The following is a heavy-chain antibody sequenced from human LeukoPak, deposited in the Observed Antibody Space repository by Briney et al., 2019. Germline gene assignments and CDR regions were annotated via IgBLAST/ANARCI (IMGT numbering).Heavy chain of an antibody. D-gene: IGHD4-17*01. V-gene: IGHV3-30-3*01. CDR1: GFTFSSYA. CDR3: AKDFFGDYGDYPFDY. Sequence: GGSLRLSCAASGFTFSSYAMHWVRQAPGKGLEWVAVISYDGSNKYYADSVKGRFTISRDNSKNTLYLQMNSLRAEDTAVYYCAKDFFGDYGDYPFDYWGQGTLVTVSS. CDR2: ISYDGSNK. J-gene: IGHJ4*02.